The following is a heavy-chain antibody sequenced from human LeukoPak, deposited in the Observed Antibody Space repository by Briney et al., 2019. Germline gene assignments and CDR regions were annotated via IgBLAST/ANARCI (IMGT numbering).Heavy chain of an antibody. CDR1: GFTFSSYS. D-gene: IGHD4-23*01. J-gene: IGHJ4*02. V-gene: IGHV3-21*01. Sequence: PGGSLRFSCAASGFTFSSYSMNWLRQTPGKGLEWVSSISSRSSYIYYGDSVKGRFTISRDNAKSSLFLQMNSLRAEDTDIYYCARDDFGGDFDFWGQGTLVTVSS. CDR3: ARDDFGGDFDF. CDR2: ISSRSSYI.